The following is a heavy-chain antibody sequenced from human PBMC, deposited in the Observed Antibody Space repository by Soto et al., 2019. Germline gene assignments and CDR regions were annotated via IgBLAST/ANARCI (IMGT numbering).Heavy chain of an antibody. V-gene: IGHV3-74*03. CDR2: LSSDGFGT. CDR3: ARDLGGPDY. D-gene: IGHD3-16*01. J-gene: IGHJ4*02. Sequence: GSLSLSCAASGFTLSAYWMHWVRQAPGRGLEWVSRLSSDGFGTAYADSVKGRFHISRDNARNTLFLQMNGLRAEDTAVYYCARDLGGPDYWGRGTLVTVSS. CDR1: GFTLSAYW.